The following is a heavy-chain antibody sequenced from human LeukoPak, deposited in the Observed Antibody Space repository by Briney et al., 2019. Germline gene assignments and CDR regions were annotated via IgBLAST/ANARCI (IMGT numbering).Heavy chain of an antibody. V-gene: IGHV3-23*01. Sequence: GGSLRLSCAASGFTFSSYSMNWVRQAPGKGLEWVSAISGSGGSTYYADSVKGRFTISRDNSKNTLYLQMNSLRAEDTAVYYCAKASTLAENYFDYWRQGTLVTVSS. CDR3: AKASTLAENYFDY. CDR1: GFTFSSYS. J-gene: IGHJ4*02. CDR2: ISGSGGST.